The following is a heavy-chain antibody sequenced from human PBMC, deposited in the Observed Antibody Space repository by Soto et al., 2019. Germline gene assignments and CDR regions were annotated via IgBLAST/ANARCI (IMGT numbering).Heavy chain of an antibody. J-gene: IGHJ6*03. D-gene: IGHD1-26*01. V-gene: IGHV1-8*01. CDR2: MNPNSGNT. Sequence: ASVKVSCKASGYTFTSYDINWVRQATGQGLEWMGWMNPNSGNTGYAQKFQGRVTMTRNTSISTAYMELSSLRSEDTAVYYCARGRPTLFQPDLGYYYYMDVWGKGTTVTVSS. CDR1: GYTFTSYD. CDR3: ARGRPTLFQPDLGYYYYMDV.